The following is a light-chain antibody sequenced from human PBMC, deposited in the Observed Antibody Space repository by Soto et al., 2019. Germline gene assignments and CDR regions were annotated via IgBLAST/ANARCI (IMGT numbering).Light chain of an antibody. CDR3: QQYGSSPIT. V-gene: IGKV3-20*01. CDR1: QSVSGTS. J-gene: IGKJ5*01. CDR2: GAS. Sequence: EIVLTQSPGTLSLSPGERATLSCRASQSVSGTSSAWFQQKPGQAPRLLIYGASSRATGIPDRFSGSGSGTEFTLTISRLEPEDFAVYYCQQYGSSPITFGQGTRLEIK.